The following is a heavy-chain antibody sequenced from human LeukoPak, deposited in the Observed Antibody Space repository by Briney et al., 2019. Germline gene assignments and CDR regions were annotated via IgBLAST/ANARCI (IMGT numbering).Heavy chain of an antibody. CDR2: ISAYNGNT. D-gene: IGHD5-12*01. Sequence: GASVKVSCKVSGYTLTELSMHWVRQAPGQGLEWMGWISAYNGNTNYAQKLQGRVTMTTDTSTSTAYMELRSLRSDDTAAYYCARDPHFVDIVATRSFAFDIWGQGTMVTVSS. V-gene: IGHV1-18*01. CDR1: GYTLTELS. CDR3: ARDPHFVDIVATRSFAFDI. J-gene: IGHJ3*02.